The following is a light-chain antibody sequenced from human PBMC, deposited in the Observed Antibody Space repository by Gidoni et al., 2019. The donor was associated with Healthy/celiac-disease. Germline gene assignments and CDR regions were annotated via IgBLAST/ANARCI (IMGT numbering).Light chain of an antibody. J-gene: IGKJ4*01. Sequence: EIVLTQSPATLSLSPGERATLPCRASQSVSSYLAWYQQKPGQAPRLLIYDASNRATGIPARFSGSGSGTDFTLIISSLEPEDFAVYYCQQRSNWPPLTFGGXTKVEIK. CDR1: QSVSSY. CDR3: QQRSNWPPLT. CDR2: DAS. V-gene: IGKV3-11*01.